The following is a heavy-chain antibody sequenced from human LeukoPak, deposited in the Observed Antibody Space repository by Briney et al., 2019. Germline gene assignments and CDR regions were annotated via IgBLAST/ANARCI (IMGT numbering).Heavy chain of an antibody. J-gene: IGHJ4*02. CDR3: ARWGLGTSLDY. CDR1: GFTVSSNY. Sequence: GGSLRLSCAASGFTVSSNYMSWVRQAPGKGLEWVSVIYSGGSTYYADSVKGRFTISRDNSKNTLYLQMNSRRAEDTAVYYCARWGLGTSLDYWGQGTLVTVSS. D-gene: IGHD2-2*01. CDR2: IYSGGST. V-gene: IGHV3-66*02.